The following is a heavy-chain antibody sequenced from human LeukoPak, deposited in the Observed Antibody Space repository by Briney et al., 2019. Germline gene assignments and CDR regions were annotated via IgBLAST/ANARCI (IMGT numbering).Heavy chain of an antibody. CDR2: INHSGST. V-gene: IGHV4-34*01. CDR3: ARALWGDILTGVRFDY. CDR1: GGSFSGYY. J-gene: IGHJ4*02. D-gene: IGHD3-9*01. Sequence: SETLSLTCAVYGGSFSGYYWSLIRQPPGKGLEWIGEINHSGSTNYNPSLKSRVTISVDTSKNQFSLKLSSVTAADTAVYYCARALWGDILTGVRFDYWGQGTLVTVSS.